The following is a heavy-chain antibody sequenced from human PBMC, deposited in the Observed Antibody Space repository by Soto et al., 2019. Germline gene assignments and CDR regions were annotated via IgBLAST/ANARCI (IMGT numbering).Heavy chain of an antibody. CDR3: ARESTIFGSIDFDL. V-gene: IGHV4-59*01. CDR2: IYYSGST. D-gene: IGHD3-3*01. Sequence: QVQLQESGPGLVKPSETLSLTCTVSGGSISSYYWSWIRQPPGKGLEWIGYIYYSGSTNYNPSLKSRDTISVDTSKNQFSLKLSSVTAADTAVYYCARESTIFGSIDFDLWGRGTLVTVSS. CDR1: GGSISSYY. J-gene: IGHJ2*01.